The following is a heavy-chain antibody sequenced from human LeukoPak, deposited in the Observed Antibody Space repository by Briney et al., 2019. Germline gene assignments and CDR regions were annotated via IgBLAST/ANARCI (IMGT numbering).Heavy chain of an antibody. CDR3: AREGVAVADPNWFDP. CDR2: IYYSGST. V-gene: IGHV4-59*01. CDR1: GGSMSSYY. J-gene: IGHJ5*02. D-gene: IGHD6-19*01. Sequence: SETLSLTCTVSGGSMSSYYWNWIRQPPGKGLEWIGYIYYSGSTNYNPSLKSRVTISVDTSKNQFSLKLSSVTAADTAVYYCAREGVAVADPNWFDPWGQGTLVTVSS.